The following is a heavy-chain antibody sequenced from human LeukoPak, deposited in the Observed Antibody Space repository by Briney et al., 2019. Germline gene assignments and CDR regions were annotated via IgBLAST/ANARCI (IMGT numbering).Heavy chain of an antibody. D-gene: IGHD3-9*01. CDR1: GFTFTSYD. CDR2: IGTAGDT. J-gene: IGHJ4*02. CDR3: ARARYLTVIDY. V-gene: IGHV3-13*01. Sequence: GGSLRLSCAASGFTFTSYDMHSVRQATGKGLEWVSSIGTAGDTYYPGSVKCRFTISRESAKNCLYLQMNSLRAGDTAVYYCARARYLTVIDYWGQGTRVTVSS.